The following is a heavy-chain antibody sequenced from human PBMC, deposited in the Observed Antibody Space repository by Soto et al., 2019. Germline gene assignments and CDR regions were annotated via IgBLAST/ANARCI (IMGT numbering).Heavy chain of an antibody. CDR3: ARQFCSASCSRGGAFDI. Sequence: QVQLQESGPGLVTPSQTLSLSCSVSGCSINSGAYFWSWIRQYPGKGLEWIGYIYNSGSAYYSPSLNTPVAVSLDTSENQFSLRLSAVTAADTAVYYCARQFCSASCSRGGAFDIWGQGTMVTDSS. CDR2: IYNSGSA. CDR1: GCSINSGAYF. V-gene: IGHV4-31*01. D-gene: IGHD2-2*01. J-gene: IGHJ3*02.